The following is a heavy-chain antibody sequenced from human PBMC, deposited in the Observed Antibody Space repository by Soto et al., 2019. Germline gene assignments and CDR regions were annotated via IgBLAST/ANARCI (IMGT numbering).Heavy chain of an antibody. CDR3: AREIRGGDSGYLDI. CDR2: IIPILGIA. V-gene: IGHV1-69*08. CDR1: GGTFSSYT. J-gene: IGHJ2*01. D-gene: IGHD2-21*02. Sequence: QVQLVQSGAEVKKPGSSVKVSCKASGGTFSSYTISWVRQAPGQGLEWMGRIIPILGIANYAQKFQSRVTTTADKYTSPAYMELSSLRPEDTAVYYCAREIRGGDSGYLDIGGGGPQVTVS.